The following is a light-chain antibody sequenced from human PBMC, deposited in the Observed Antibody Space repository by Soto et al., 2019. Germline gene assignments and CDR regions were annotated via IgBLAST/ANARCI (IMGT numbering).Light chain of an antibody. J-gene: IGKJ1*01. Sequence: DIQMTQSPSTLSGSVGDRVTITCRASQSISTYLNWYQQKPGKAPKVLIYAASSLQSGVPSRFSGSGSGTNFTLTISSLQREDFATYYCQQTYSTPRTFGQGTKVDIK. CDR1: QSISTY. CDR3: QQTYSTPRT. CDR2: AAS. V-gene: IGKV1-39*01.